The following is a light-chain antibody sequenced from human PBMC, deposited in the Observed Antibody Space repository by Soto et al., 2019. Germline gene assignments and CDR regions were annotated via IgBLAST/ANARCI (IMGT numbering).Light chain of an antibody. J-gene: IGKJ5*01. Sequence: DIQMTQSPSTLSASVGDRVTITCRASQSISSWLAWYQQKPGKAPKLLIYGASTLQSGVPSRFSGSGSGTEFTLTISNLQPEDFATYYCQQLNDYPITFGQGTRLEIK. V-gene: IGKV1-5*01. CDR3: QQLNDYPIT. CDR2: GAS. CDR1: QSISSW.